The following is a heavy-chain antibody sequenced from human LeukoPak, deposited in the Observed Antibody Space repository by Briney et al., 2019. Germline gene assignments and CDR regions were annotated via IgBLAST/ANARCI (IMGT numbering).Heavy chain of an antibody. CDR3: ARVGNYLGSNAFDI. CDR1: GGSISSGGYY. CDR2: IYYSGST. Sequence: SETLSLTCTVSGGSISSGGYYWSWIRQHPGKGLEWIGYIYYSGSTYYNPSLKSRVTISVDTSKNQFSLKLSSVTAADTAVYYCARVGNYLGSNAFDIWGQGTMVTVSS. D-gene: IGHD1-7*01. V-gene: IGHV4-31*03. J-gene: IGHJ3*02.